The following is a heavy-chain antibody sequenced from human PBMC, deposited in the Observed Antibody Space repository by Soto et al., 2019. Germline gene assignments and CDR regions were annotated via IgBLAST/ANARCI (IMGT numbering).Heavy chain of an antibody. D-gene: IGHD3-10*01. CDR2: INHSGSI. CDR3: ARGLHMRFVIWRFDY. CDR1: GASMNSYH. V-gene: IGHV4-34*01. Sequence: SETLSLTCTVSGASMNSYHWSWIRQPPGRGLEWIGEINHSGSINYNPSLKSRVTISVDTSKNQFSLKLSSVTAADTAVYYCARGLHMRFVIWRFDYWGQGALVTVSS. J-gene: IGHJ4*02.